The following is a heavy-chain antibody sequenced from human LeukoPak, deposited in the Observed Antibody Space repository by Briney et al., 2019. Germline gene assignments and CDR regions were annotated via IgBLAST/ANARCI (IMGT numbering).Heavy chain of an antibody. CDR3: VRDMSGKYSFDY. J-gene: IGHJ4*02. V-gene: IGHV3-64D*06. CDR2: IHHNGEMT. CDR1: GFTLTWHV. Sequence: PGGSLRLSCAASGFTLTWHVMHWARQASGKALEYVSFIHHNGEMTSYAESVRGRFTVSRDNSKNTLFLELSSLRTDDTAVYYCVRDMSGKYSFDYWGQGTLVIVST. D-gene: IGHD1-26*01.